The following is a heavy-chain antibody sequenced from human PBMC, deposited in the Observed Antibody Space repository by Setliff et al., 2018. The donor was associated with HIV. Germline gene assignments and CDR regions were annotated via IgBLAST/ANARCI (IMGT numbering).Heavy chain of an antibody. CDR1: GGSISTYY. D-gene: IGHD4-17*01. Sequence: TLSLTCTVSGGSISTYYWSWIRQPPGKGLEWIGSIYFTGSSDNNPSLKSRVTLSVDTSKHQFSLKLSPVTAADTAVYYCARVQMAYAAFDVWGQGTMVTVSS. J-gene: IGHJ3*01. V-gene: IGHV4-59*01. CDR3: ARVQMAYAAFDV. CDR2: IYFTGSS.